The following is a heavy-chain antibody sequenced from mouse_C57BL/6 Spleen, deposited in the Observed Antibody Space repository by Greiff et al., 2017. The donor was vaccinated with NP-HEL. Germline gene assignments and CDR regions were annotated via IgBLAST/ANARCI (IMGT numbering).Heavy chain of an antibody. CDR1: GYAFSSYW. CDR3: ARGNYYGSSYLFWYFDV. J-gene: IGHJ1*03. V-gene: IGHV1-80*01. CDR2: IYPGDGDT. Sequence: VQLQESGAELVKPGASVKISCKASGYAFSSYWMNWVKQRPGKGLEWIGQIYPGDGDTNYNGKFKGKATLTADKSSSTAYMQLSSLTSEDSAVYFCARGNYYGSSYLFWYFDVWGTGTTVTVSS. D-gene: IGHD1-1*01.